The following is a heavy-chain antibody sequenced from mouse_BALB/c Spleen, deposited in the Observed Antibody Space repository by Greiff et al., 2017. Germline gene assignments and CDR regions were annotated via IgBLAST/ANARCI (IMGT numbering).Heavy chain of an antibody. Sequence: VQLQQPGAELVRPGASVKLSCKASGFTFTSYWMNWVKQRPEQGLEWIGRIDPYDSETHYNQNFKDKSILTVDKSSSTAYMQLNSLTSEDSAVYYCASEGEINYDMDYWGQGTSVTVSS. CDR1: GFTFTSYW. CDR2: IDPYDSET. V-gene: IGHV1-74*01. J-gene: IGHJ4*01. CDR3: ASEGEINYDMDY.